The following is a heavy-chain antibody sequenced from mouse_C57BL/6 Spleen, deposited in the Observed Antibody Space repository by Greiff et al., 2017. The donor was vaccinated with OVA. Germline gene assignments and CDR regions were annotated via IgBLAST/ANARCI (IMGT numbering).Heavy chain of an antibody. Sequence: EVQLQQSGAELVRPGASVKLSCTASGFNIKDYYMHWVKQRPEQGLEWIGRIDPEDGDTEYAPKFQGKATMTADTSSNTAYLQLSSLTSEDTAVYYCTTGGTVVAKDPWFAYWGQGTLVTVSA. J-gene: IGHJ3*01. CDR2: IDPEDGDT. CDR3: TTGGTVVAKDPWFAY. D-gene: IGHD1-1*01. CDR1: GFNIKDYY. V-gene: IGHV14-1*01.